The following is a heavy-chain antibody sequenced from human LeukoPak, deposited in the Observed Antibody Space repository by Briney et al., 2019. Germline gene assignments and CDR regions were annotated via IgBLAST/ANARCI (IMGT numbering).Heavy chain of an antibody. V-gene: IGHV4-34*01. CDR1: GGSFSGYY. D-gene: IGHD3-22*01. CDR3: ARGVGRHYYDSSGRYYFDY. J-gene: IGHJ4*02. CDR2: INHSGST. Sequence: SETLSLTCAVYGGSFSGYYWSWIRQPPGKGLEWIGEINHSGSTNYNPSLKSRVTISVDTSKNQFSLKLSSVTAADTAVYYCARGVGRHYYDSSGRYYFDYWGQGTLVTVSS.